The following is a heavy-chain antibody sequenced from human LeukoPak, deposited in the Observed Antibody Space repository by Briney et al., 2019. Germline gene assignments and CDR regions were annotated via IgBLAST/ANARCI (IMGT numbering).Heavy chain of an antibody. CDR1: GGSISSGGYS. CDR2: IYHSGST. CDR3: ARAYGSGSYYNNNWFDP. D-gene: IGHD3-10*01. J-gene: IGHJ5*02. V-gene: IGHV4-30-2*01. Sequence: SQTLSLTCAVSGGSISSGGYSWSWIRQPPGKGLEWIGYIYHSGSTYCNPSLKSRVTVSVDRSKNQFSLKLSSVTAADTAVYYCARAYGSGSYYNNNWFDPWGQGTLVTVSS.